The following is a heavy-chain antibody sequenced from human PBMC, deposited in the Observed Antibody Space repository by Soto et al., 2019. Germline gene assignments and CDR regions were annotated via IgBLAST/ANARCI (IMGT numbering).Heavy chain of an antibody. CDR2: IIPIFGTA. V-gene: IGHV1-69*01. CDR3: ARRGVISNDLPDYYYGMDV. J-gene: IGHJ6*02. Sequence: QVQLVQSGAEVKKPGSSVKVSCKASGGTFSSYAISWVRQAPGQGLEWMGGIIPIFGTANYAQKFQGRVTITADESTSTAYMELSSLRSEDTAVYYCARRGVISNDLPDYYYGMDVWGQGTTVTVSS. CDR1: GGTFSSYA. D-gene: IGHD4-4*01.